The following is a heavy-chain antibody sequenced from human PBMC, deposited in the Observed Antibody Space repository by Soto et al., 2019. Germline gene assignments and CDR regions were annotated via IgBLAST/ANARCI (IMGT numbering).Heavy chain of an antibody. Sequence: GGSLRLSCAASGFTFSNYAMSWVRQAPGKGLEWVSSISGSGDITHYADSVKGRFTISRDNSKNTVYVQINSLRADDTAVYYCAKAASSSSSPLDPWGQGTLVTVSS. CDR1: GFTFSNYA. CDR2: ISGSGDIT. V-gene: IGHV3-23*01. J-gene: IGHJ5*02. CDR3: AKAASSSSSPLDP. D-gene: IGHD6-6*01.